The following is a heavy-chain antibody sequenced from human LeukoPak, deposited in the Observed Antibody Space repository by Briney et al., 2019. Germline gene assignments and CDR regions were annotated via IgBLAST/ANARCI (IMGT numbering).Heavy chain of an antibody. CDR2: IHESGST. D-gene: IGHD3-10*01. J-gene: IGHJ6*02. CDR3: SRDRITGGGEHGMDV. V-gene: IGHV4-31*03. Sequence: PSETLSLTCTVSGGSVRSGDYYWCWIRQPPGKGLEWIGYIHESGSTYYNPSLKSRSTISVDTPKNLFSLTLKSVTAADTAVYYCSRDRITGGGEHGMDVWGQGTTVTVSS. CDR1: GGSVRSGDYY.